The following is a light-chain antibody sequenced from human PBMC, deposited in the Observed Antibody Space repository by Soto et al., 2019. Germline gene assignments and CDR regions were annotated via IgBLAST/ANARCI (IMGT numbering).Light chain of an antibody. CDR1: SSNIGAGYD. CDR3: QSCECSLSGVV. Sequence: QSVLTQPPSASGAPGQRVTISCTGSSSNIGAGYDVHWYQQLPGTAPKLLIYGNSNRPSGVPDRFSGSKSGTSASLSITGLEAEDEADYYCQSCECSLSGVVFGGGTKLTVL. CDR2: GNS. J-gene: IGLJ2*01. V-gene: IGLV1-40*01.